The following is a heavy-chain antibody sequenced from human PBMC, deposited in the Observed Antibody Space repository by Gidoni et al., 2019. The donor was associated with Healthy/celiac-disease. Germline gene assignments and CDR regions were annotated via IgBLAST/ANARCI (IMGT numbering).Heavy chain of an antibody. CDR1: GFTFRSYA. D-gene: IGHD2-15*01. CDR3: AKDLLKGGGHNWFDP. CDR2: ISGSGGST. J-gene: IGHJ5*02. V-gene: IGHV3-23*01. Sequence: EVQLLASGGGLVQPGGSLRLSCAASGFTFRSYAMSWVRQAPGKGLEWVSAISGSGGSTYYADSVKGRFTISRDNSKNTLYLQMNSLRAEDTAVYYCAKDLLKGGGHNWFDPWGQGTLVTVSS.